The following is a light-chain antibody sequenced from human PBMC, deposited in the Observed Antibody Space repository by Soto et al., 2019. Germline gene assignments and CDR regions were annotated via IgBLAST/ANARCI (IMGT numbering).Light chain of an antibody. Sequence: DIVLTQSPATLSLSPGERATLSCRASQTLTSNYLAWYQQKPRQAPRLLIHGAASRATCIPDRCSGSVSGTDVTLTISRLEPEDFAVYYCQQYSDSVLTFGGGTKVEIK. CDR3: QQYSDSVLT. J-gene: IGKJ4*01. V-gene: IGKV3-20*01. CDR1: QTLTSNY. CDR2: GAA.